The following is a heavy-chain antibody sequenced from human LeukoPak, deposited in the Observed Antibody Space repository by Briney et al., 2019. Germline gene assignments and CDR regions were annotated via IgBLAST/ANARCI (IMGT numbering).Heavy chain of an antibody. Sequence: ASVKVSCKASGYTFTTYDINWARQATGQRLEWMGWMNPNSGNTGYTQKFQGRVTMTRNTSISTAYMELSGLRSEGTAVYYCARGRGSGHKENWFDPWGQGTLVTVSS. V-gene: IGHV1-8*01. CDR1: GYTFTTYD. CDR2: MNPNSGNT. D-gene: IGHD6-19*01. CDR3: ARGRGSGHKENWFDP. J-gene: IGHJ5*02.